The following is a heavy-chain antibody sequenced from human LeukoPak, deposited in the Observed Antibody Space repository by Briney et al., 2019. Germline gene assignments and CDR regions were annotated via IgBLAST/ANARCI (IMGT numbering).Heavy chain of an antibody. Sequence: GGSLRLSCAAPGLTFSSYAMGWVREAPGKGLEWVSAISGSGGSTYYADSVKGRFTISRDNSKNTLYLQMNSLRAEDTAVYYCAKGRYYYDSSGGGYYYYGMDVWGQGTTVTVSS. J-gene: IGHJ6*02. CDR2: ISGSGGST. D-gene: IGHD3-22*01. CDR3: AKGRYYYDSSGGGYYYYGMDV. CDR1: GLTFSSYA. V-gene: IGHV3-23*01.